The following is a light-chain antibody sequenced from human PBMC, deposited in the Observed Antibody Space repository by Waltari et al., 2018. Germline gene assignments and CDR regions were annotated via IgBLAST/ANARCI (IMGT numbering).Light chain of an antibody. Sequence: SYELTQPPSVSVSPGQTASITCSGHKMGDKFACWYQPKPGQSPVLVIYQSTKRPSRIPERFSGSNSGNTATLTISGTQAMDEADYYCQAWDTITGGVFGGGTKLTVL. CDR1: KMGDKF. J-gene: IGLJ2*01. CDR3: QAWDTITGGV. CDR2: QST. V-gene: IGLV3-1*01.